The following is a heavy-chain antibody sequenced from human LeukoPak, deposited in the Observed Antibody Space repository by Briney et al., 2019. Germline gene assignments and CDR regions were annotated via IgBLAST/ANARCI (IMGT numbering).Heavy chain of an antibody. Sequence: GSLRLSCAASGFTFSSYSMNWVRQAPGKGLEWVSSISSSSSYIYYVDSVKGRFTISRDNAKNSLYLQMNSLRAEDTAVYYCARACSSTSCYKYFQHWGQGTLVTVSS. CDR1: GFTFSSYS. CDR3: ARACSSTSCYKYFQH. V-gene: IGHV3-21*01. D-gene: IGHD2-2*02. J-gene: IGHJ1*01. CDR2: ISSSSSYI.